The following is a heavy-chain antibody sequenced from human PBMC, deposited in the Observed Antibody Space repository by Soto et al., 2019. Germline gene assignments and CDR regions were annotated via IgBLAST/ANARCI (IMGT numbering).Heavy chain of an antibody. J-gene: IGHJ6*02. CDR3: ARDRWNWNFQGYYYYGMDV. Sequence: SETLSLTCAVYGGSFSGYYWSWIRQPPGKGLEWIGEINHSGSTNYNPSLKSRVTISVDTSKNQFSLKLSSVTAADTAVYYCARDRWNWNFQGYYYYGMDVWGQGTTVT. CDR2: INHSGST. D-gene: IGHD1-7*01. CDR1: GGSFSGYY. V-gene: IGHV4-34*01.